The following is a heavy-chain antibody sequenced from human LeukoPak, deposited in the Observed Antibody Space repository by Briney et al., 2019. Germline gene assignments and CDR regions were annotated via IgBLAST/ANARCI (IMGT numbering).Heavy chain of an antibody. CDR3: ARDSRDIVVVVAATST. CDR1: GFTFSSYW. J-gene: IGHJ4*02. Sequence: GGSLRLSCAASGFTFSSYWMHWVRQAPGKGLVWVSRINSDGSSTSYADSVNGRFTISRDNAKNTLYLQMNSLRAEDTAVYYCARDSRDIVVVVAATSTGGQGTLVTVSS. D-gene: IGHD2-15*01. CDR2: INSDGSST. V-gene: IGHV3-74*01.